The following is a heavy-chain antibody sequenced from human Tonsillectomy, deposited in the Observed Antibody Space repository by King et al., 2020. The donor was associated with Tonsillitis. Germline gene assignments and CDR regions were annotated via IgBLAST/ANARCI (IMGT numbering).Heavy chain of an antibody. D-gene: IGHD5-18*01. Sequence: VQLQESGGGLVQPGGSLRLSCAASGFTLSSYAKSWVRQAPGKGLEWVSVIYSGGSSTHYADSVKGRFTISRDDSKNTLYLQMNSLRAGDTAVYYCAKGSGGNSYGYGRFAYWGQGTLVTVSS. CDR2: IYSGGSST. J-gene: IGHJ4*02. V-gene: IGHV3-23*03. CDR1: GFTLSSYA. CDR3: AKGSGGNSYGYGRFAY.